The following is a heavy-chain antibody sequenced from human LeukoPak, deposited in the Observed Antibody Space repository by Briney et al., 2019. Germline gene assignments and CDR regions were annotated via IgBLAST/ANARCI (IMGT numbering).Heavy chain of an antibody. D-gene: IGHD3-10*01. CDR2: INPSGGST. Sequence: ASVKVSCKASGYTFTSYDINWVRQATGQGLEWMGIINPSGGSTSYAQKFQGRVTMTRDTSTSTVYMELSSLRSEDTAVYYCARAGSMVRGVIDWYFDLWGRGTLVTVSS. V-gene: IGHV1-46*03. CDR3: ARAGSMVRGVIDWYFDL. CDR1: GYTFTSYD. J-gene: IGHJ2*01.